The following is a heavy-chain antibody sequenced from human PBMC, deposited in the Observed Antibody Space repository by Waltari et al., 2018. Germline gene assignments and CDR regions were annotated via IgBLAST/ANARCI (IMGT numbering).Heavy chain of an antibody. CDR1: GGSISSGSYY. V-gene: IGHV4-61*09. J-gene: IGHJ4*02. D-gene: IGHD3-10*01. CDR3: ARDLAGGSGSYTGV. Sequence: QVQLQESGPGLVKPSQTLSLTCTVSGGSISSGSYYWSWIRQPAGKGLELIGYIYTSGSTNYNPALKSRVTISVDTSKNQFSLKLSSVTAADTAVYYCARDLAGGSGSYTGVWGQGTLVTVSS. CDR2: IYTSGST.